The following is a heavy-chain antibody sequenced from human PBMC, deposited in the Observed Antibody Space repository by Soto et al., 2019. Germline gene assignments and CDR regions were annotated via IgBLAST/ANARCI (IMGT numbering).Heavy chain of an antibody. CDR2: ISGSGGST. V-gene: IGHV3-23*01. CDR1: GFTFSSYA. CDR3: AKQIVVVVAATRFDY. D-gene: IGHD2-15*01. Sequence: GGSLRLSCAASGFTFSSYAMSWVRQAPGKGLEWVSAISGSGGSTYYADSVKGRFTISRDNSKNTLYLQMNSLRAEDTAVYYCAKQIVVVVAATRFDYWGQGTLVTVSS. J-gene: IGHJ4*02.